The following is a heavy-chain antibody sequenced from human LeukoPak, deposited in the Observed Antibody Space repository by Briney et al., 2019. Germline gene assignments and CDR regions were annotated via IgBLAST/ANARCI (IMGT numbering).Heavy chain of an antibody. D-gene: IGHD6-13*01. CDR3: ARDSSSWYSYGMDV. J-gene: IGHJ6*04. V-gene: IGHV4-30-4*01. CDR1: GGSVSSGDYY. CDR2: IYYSGST. Sequence: SQTLSLTCTVSGGSVSSGDYYWSRIRQPPGKGLEWIGYIYYSGSTYYNPSLKSRVTISVDTSKNQFSLKLSSVTAADTAVYYCARDSSSWYSYGMDVWGKGTTVTVSS.